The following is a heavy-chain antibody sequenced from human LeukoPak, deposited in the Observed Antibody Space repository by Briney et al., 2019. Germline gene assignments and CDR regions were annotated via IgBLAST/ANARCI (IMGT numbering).Heavy chain of an antibody. CDR2: SSGSGAST. D-gene: IGHD5-18*01. Sequence: GGSLRLSCAASGFTFSSYVMSWVRQAPGKGLEWVSASSGSGASTYYADSVKGRFTISRDNSKNTLYLQMNSLRAEDTAVYYCARESGSQLWLPFDYWGQGTLVTVSS. J-gene: IGHJ4*02. V-gene: IGHV3-23*01. CDR3: ARESGSQLWLPFDY. CDR1: GFTFSSYV.